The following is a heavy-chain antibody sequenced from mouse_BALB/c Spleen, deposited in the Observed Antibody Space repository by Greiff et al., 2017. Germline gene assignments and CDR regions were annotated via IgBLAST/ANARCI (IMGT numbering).Heavy chain of an antibody. CDR3: ARGYGNYGGFAD. CDR2: IYPYNGGT. CDR1: GYTFTDYN. V-gene: IGHV1S29*02. J-gene: IGHJ3*01. D-gene: IGHD2-1*01. Sequence: EVQLQQSGPELVKPGASVKISCKASGYTFTDYNMHWVKQSHGKSLEWIGYIYPYNGGTGYNQKFKSKATLTVDNSSSTAYMELRSLTSEDSAVYYCARGYGNYGGFADWGQGTLVTVSA.